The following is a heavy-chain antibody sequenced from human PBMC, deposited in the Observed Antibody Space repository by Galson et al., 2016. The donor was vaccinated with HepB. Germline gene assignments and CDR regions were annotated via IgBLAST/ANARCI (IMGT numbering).Heavy chain of an antibody. CDR2: IRDIGNSYAT. CDR1: GFTFSSYG. V-gene: IGHV3-73*01. D-gene: IGHD3-10*01. CDR3: ARFRPLTSHYGNTEQLEH. Sequence: SLRLSCAASGFTFSSYGMHWVRQASGKGLEWIGRIRDIGNSYATAYAASVEGRFTISRDDSKNTAYLRMNSLKNEDTAVYYCARFRPLTSHYGNTEQLEHWGQGTLVTVSS. J-gene: IGHJ5*02.